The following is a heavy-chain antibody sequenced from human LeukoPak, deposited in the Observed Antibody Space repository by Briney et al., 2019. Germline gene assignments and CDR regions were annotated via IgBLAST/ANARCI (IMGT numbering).Heavy chain of an antibody. D-gene: IGHD2-2*02. CDR2: IYTSGST. CDR1: GGSISSYY. CDR3: ARDAGYCSSTSCYTEYNWFDP. V-gene: IGHV4-4*07. J-gene: IGHJ5*02. Sequence: SETLSLTCTVSGGSISSYYWSWIRQPAGKGLEWIGRIYTSGSTNYNPSLKSRVTMSVDTSKNQFSLKLSSVTAAGTAVYYCARDAGYCSSTSCYTEYNWFDPWGQGTLVTVSS.